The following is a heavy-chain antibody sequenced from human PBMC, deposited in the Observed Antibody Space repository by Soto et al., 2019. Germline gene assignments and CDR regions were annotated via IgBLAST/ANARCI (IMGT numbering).Heavy chain of an antibody. Sequence: PGGSLRLSCAASGFTFSSYNINWVRQAPGKGLEWVSYISKFSSTIKYADSVKGRFTISRDNAKNSLYLQMNSLRAEDTAVYYCARGVYDSSGYYKYYFDYWGQGTLVTVSS. D-gene: IGHD3-22*01. V-gene: IGHV3-48*01. CDR1: GFTFSSYN. CDR3: ARGVYDSSGYYKYYFDY. J-gene: IGHJ4*02. CDR2: ISKFSSTI.